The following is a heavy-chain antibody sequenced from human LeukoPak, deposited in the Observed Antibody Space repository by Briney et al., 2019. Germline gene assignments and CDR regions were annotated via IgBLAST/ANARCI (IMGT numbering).Heavy chain of an antibody. J-gene: IGHJ6*02. CDR1: GVSISSYY. Sequence: SETLSLTCTVSGVSISSYYWSWIRQPPGKGLEWIGYIYYSGSTNYNPSLKSRVTMSVDTSKNQFSLKLSSVTAADTAVYYCARGYYDFWSGYLGMDVWGQGTTVTVSS. D-gene: IGHD3-3*01. CDR3: ARGYYDFWSGYLGMDV. CDR2: IYYSGST. V-gene: IGHV4-59*01.